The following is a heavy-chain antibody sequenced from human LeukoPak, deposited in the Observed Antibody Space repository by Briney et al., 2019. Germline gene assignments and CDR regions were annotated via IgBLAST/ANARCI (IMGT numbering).Heavy chain of an antibody. J-gene: IGHJ4*02. CDR2: ISLDGRNK. CDR1: GFTFSSYG. CDR3: AKDLDGYSYGKVDY. Sequence: PGGSLRLSCAASGFTFSSYGMHWVRQAPGKGLEWVAVISLDGRNKYYADSVKGRFTISRDNSKNTLYLQMNSLRAEDTALYYCAKDLDGYSYGKVDYWGQGTLVTVSS. V-gene: IGHV3-30*18. D-gene: IGHD5-18*01.